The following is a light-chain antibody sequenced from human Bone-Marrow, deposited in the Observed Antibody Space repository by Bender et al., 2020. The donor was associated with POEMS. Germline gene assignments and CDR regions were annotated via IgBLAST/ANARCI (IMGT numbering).Light chain of an antibody. J-gene: IGLJ1*01. CDR3: SSYDATSTLFV. CDR2: DVT. CDR1: SSDVGGYDY. V-gene: IGLV2-14*03. Sequence: QSALTQPASVSGSPGQSITISCTGTSSDVGGYDYVSWYQQHPGKAPKLMVYDVTYRPAGVSNRFSGSKSGNTASLTISGLQAEDEADYYCSSYDATSTLFVFGSGTKVSVL.